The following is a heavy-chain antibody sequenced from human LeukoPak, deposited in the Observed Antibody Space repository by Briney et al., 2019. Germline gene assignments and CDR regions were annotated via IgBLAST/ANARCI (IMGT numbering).Heavy chain of an antibody. CDR3: AKDGVWIGEKKANMDV. V-gene: IGHV3-23*01. Sequence: GGTLRLSCAASGFTFSSHGMNWVRQAPGKGLEWVSGISPSGGITYYTDSVKGRFTISRDNSKNTVSLQMNSLRGEDTAVYYCAKDGVWIGEKKANMDVWGKGTTVSISS. CDR2: ISPSGGIT. J-gene: IGHJ6*03. CDR1: GFTFSSHG. D-gene: IGHD3-10*01.